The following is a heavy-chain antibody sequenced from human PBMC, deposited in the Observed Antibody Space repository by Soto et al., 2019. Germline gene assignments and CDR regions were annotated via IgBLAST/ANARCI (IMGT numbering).Heavy chain of an antibody. CDR1: GGIFSSNT. D-gene: IGHD2-21*02. J-gene: IGHJ4*02. CDR3: ASKAACGGDCYAFDA. V-gene: IGHV1-69*06. Sequence: QVYLVQSGAEVKKPGSSVKISCKASGGIFSSNTINWVRQAAGQGLEWMGGIIPLFGTANYAEKFQGRVTITAYKYTKTEYMELTSLISEDTAGYYCASKAACGGDCYAFDAWGQGTLVTVSS. CDR2: IIPLFGTA.